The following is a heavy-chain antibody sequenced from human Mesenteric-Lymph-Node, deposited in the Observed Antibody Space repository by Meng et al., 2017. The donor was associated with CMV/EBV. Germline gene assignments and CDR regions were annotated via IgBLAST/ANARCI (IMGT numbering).Heavy chain of an antibody. CDR1: GGSFSGYY. J-gene: IGHJ4*02. D-gene: IGHD4-23*01. CDR3: ARHQRWLKSEGGFNY. V-gene: IGHV4-34*01. CDR2: INHSGST. Sequence: VRLQRGGAGLLKPLESLSLTCAVYGGSFSGYYWSWIRQPPVKGLEWICEINHSGSTNYNPSLKSRVTISVDTSKNQFSLKLSSVTAADTAVYYCARHQRWLKSEGGFNYWGQGTLVTVAS.